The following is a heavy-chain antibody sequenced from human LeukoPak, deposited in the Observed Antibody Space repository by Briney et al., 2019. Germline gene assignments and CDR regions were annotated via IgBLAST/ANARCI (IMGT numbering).Heavy chain of an antibody. V-gene: IGHV3-33*01. CDR3: ARMGSSIAALGDNWFDP. J-gene: IGHJ5*02. Sequence: PGRSLRLSCAASGFTFSSYGMHWVRQAPGKGLEWVAVIWYDGGNKYYADSVKGRFTISRDNSKNTLYLQMNSLRAEDTAVYYCARMGSSIAALGDNWFDPWGQGTLVTVSS. D-gene: IGHD6-6*01. CDR1: GFTFSSYG. CDR2: IWYDGGNK.